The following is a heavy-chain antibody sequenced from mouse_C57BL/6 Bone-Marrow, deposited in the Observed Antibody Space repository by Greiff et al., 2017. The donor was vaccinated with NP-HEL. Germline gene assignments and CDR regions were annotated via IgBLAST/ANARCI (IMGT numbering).Heavy chain of an antibody. CDR2: IYPGGGYT. V-gene: IGHV1-63*01. CDR1: GYTFTNYW. D-gene: IGHD2-4*01. Sequence: VKLQESGAELVRPGTSVKMSCKASGYTFTNYWIGWAKQRPGHGLEWIGDIYPGGGYTNYNEKFKGKATLTADKSSSTAYMQFSSLTSEDSAIYYCARGGYYDYDRGRGFDVWGTGTTVTVSS. CDR3: ARGGYYDYDRGRGFDV. J-gene: IGHJ1*03.